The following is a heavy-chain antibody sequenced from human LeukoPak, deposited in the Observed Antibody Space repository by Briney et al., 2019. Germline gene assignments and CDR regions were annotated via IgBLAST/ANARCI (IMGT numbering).Heavy chain of an antibody. Sequence: SETLSLTCTVSGGSISSSSYYWGWIRQPPGKGLEWIGSIYYSGSTYYNPSLKSRVTISVDTSKNQFSLKLSSVTAADTAVYYCAREDIVVVPAAISYYYYMDVWGKGTTVTVSS. CDR1: GGSISSSSYY. CDR3: AREDIVVVPAAISYYYYMDV. D-gene: IGHD2-2*02. J-gene: IGHJ6*03. CDR2: IYYSGST. V-gene: IGHV4-39*07.